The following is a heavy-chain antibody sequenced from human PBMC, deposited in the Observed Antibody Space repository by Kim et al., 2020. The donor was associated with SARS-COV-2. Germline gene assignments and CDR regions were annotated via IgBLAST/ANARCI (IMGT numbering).Heavy chain of an antibody. V-gene: IGHV3-30*04. D-gene: IGHD3-10*01. J-gene: IGHJ2*01. CDR2: ISYDGSNK. CDR1: GFTFSSYA. Sequence: GGSLRLSCAASGFTFSSYAMHWVRQAPGKGLEWVAVISYDGSNKYYADSVKGRFTISRDNSKNTLYLQMNSLRAEDTAVYYCARGVRYYYGSGSYSKGY. CDR3: ARGVRYYYGSGSYSKGY.